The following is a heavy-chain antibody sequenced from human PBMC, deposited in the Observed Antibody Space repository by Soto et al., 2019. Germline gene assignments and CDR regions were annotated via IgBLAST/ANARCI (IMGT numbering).Heavy chain of an antibody. V-gene: IGHV4-59*01. Sequence: SETLSLTCTVSGGSISSYYWSWIRQPPGKGLEWIGYIYYSGSTNYNPSLKSRVTISVDTSKNQFSLKLSSVTASDTAVYYCARDAADGDSSGYPYAFDIWGQGTMVTVSS. D-gene: IGHD3-22*01. CDR1: GGSISSYY. CDR2: IYYSGST. CDR3: ARDAADGDSSGYPYAFDI. J-gene: IGHJ3*02.